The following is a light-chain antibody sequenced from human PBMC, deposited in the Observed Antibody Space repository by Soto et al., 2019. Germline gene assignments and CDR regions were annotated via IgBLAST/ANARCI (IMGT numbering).Light chain of an antibody. CDR3: QQYNNWPLT. J-gene: IGKJ4*01. CDR2: DAS. Sequence: EIVMTQSPATLSVSPGERATLSCRASQSVSNNLAWIQQKPGQAPSLLIYDASSRATGIPASFSGSGSGPGFPLPISSLQSEDFAVYYCQQYNNWPLTFGGGTKV. CDR1: QSVSNN. V-gene: IGKV3-15*01.